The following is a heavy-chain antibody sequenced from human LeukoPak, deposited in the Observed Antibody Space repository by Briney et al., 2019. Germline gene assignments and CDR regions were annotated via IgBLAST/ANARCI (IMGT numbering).Heavy chain of an antibody. D-gene: IGHD3-22*01. J-gene: IGHJ5*02. Sequence: GGSLRLSCEASGYSFSNHEMNWVRQAPGKGLEWLSYINSGGTTKYYADSVKGRFTISRDNAKNSLYLQMNSLRADDTAVYYCAKSTRYYDSSGYVDLWGQGTLVTVSS. CDR1: GYSFSNHE. CDR2: INSGGTTK. V-gene: IGHV3-48*03. CDR3: AKSTRYYDSSGYVDL.